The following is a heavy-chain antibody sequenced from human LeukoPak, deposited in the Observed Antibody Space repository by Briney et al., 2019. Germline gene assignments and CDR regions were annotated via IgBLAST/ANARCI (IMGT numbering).Heavy chain of an antibody. CDR1: GFTFSSYG. D-gene: IGHD3-22*01. J-gene: IGHJ4*02. CDR3: ARAHYYDSSGYLDY. V-gene: IGHV3-33*01. Sequence: PGGSLRLPCAASGFTFSSYGMHWVRQAPGKGLEWVAVIWYDGSNKYYADSVKGRFTISRDNSKNMLYLQMNSLRAEDTAVYYCARAHYYDSSGYLDYWGQGTLVTVSS. CDR2: IWYDGSNK.